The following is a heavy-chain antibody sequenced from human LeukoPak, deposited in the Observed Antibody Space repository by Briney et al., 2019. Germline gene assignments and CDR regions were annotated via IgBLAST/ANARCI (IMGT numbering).Heavy chain of an antibody. CDR3: ASMVRGVIY. Sequence: GGSLRLSCAASGFTFSSYEMNWVRQAPGKGLEWVSYISSSGSTIYYADSVKGRFTISRDNAKNPLYLQMNSLRAEDTAVYYCASMVRGVIYWGQGTLVTVSS. D-gene: IGHD3-10*01. V-gene: IGHV3-48*03. J-gene: IGHJ4*02. CDR2: ISSSGSTI. CDR1: GFTFSSYE.